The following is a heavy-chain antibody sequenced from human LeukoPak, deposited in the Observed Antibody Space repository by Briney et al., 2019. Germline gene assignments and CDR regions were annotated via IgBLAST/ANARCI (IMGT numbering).Heavy chain of an antibody. CDR3: AHSISYGSGSLDY. V-gene: IGHV1-69*04. J-gene: IGHJ4*02. CDR2: IIPILGIA. D-gene: IGHD3-10*01. Sequence: ASVKVSCKASGGTFSSYAISWVRQAPGQGLEWMGRIIPILGIANYAQKFQGRVTITAHKSTSTAYMELSSLRSEDTAVYYCAHSISYGSGSLDYWGQGTLVTVSS. CDR1: GGTFSSYA.